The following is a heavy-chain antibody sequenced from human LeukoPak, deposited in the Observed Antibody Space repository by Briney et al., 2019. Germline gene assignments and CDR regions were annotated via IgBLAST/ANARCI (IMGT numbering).Heavy chain of an antibody. CDR1: GGSISSYY. CDR2: INYIRTT. CDR3: ARSYSSSDHYYYYGMDV. Sequence: TSETLSLTCTVSGGSISSYYWNWIRQPPGKGLEWIGYINYIRTTDYNPSLKSRVTISLDTSKNRFSLKLSSVTAADTAMYYCARSYSSSDHYYYYGMDVWGQGTTVTVSS. J-gene: IGHJ6*02. V-gene: IGHV4-59*08. D-gene: IGHD6-13*01.